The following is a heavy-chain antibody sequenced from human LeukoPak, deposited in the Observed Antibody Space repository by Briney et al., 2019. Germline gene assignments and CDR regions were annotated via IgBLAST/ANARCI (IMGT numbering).Heavy chain of an antibody. CDR1: GGSFSGYH. J-gene: IGHJ4*02. CDR2: INHSGST. D-gene: IGHD3-10*01. CDR3: ARGGGSGHFDY. Sequence: PSETLSLTCAVYGGSFSGYHWSWIRQPPGKGLEWIGEINHSGSTNYNPSLKSRVTISVDTSKNQFSLKLSSVTAADTAVYYCARGGGSGHFDYWGQGTLVTVSS. V-gene: IGHV4-34*01.